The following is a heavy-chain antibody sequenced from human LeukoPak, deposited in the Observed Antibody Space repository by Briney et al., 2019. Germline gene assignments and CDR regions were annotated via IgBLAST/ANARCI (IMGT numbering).Heavy chain of an antibody. J-gene: IGHJ4*02. CDR1: GFTFRSYG. CDR3: ARGDSSGWYGGFDS. CDR2: ISYDGSNK. Sequence: GGSLRLSCAASGFTFRSYGMHWVRQAPGKGLEWVALISYDGSNKYYADSVKGRFTISRDNAKNSMYLQMNSLRVEDAGIYYCARGDSSGWYGGFDSWGRGTLVSVSS. V-gene: IGHV3-30*03. D-gene: IGHD6-19*01.